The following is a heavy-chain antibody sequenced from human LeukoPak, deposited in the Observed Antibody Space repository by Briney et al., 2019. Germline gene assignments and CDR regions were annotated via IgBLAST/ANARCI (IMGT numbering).Heavy chain of an antibody. CDR1: GYTFTSYG. CDR3: ARDPAGGAAEFDY. CDR2: ISAYNGNT. V-gene: IGHV1-18*01. D-gene: IGHD6-13*01. Sequence: ASVKVSCKASGYTFTSYGISWVRQAPGQGLEWMGWISAYNGNTNYAQKFQGRVTMTRDTSISTAYMELSRLRFDDTAVYYCARDPAGGAAEFDYWGQGTLVTVSS. J-gene: IGHJ4*02.